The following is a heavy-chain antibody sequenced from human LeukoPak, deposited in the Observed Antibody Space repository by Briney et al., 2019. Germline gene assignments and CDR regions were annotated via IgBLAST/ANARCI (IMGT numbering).Heavy chain of an antibody. Sequence: SETLSLTCTVSGGSISSSSYYWGWIRQPPGKGLEWIVSIYHSGSTYYNPSLKSRVTISVDRSKNQFSLKLSSVTAADTAVYYCASHRAAYYDSSGYYYGAFDIWGQGTMVTVSS. D-gene: IGHD3-22*01. V-gene: IGHV4-39*07. J-gene: IGHJ3*02. CDR3: ASHRAAYYDSSGYYYGAFDI. CDR1: GGSISSSSYY. CDR2: IYHSGST.